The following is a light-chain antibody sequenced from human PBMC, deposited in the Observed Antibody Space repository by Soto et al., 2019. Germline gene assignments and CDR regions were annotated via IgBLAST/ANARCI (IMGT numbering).Light chain of an antibody. CDR3: QQYNTYPWT. CDR2: DAS. V-gene: IGKV1-16*01. CDR1: QAINTY. J-gene: IGKJ1*01. Sequence: DIQMTQSPSSLSASVGDRIIVTCRASQAINTYLNWYQQRPGQAPKFLIYDASSLESGVPSRFSGSGSGTEFTLTISTLQPDDFATYYCQQYNTYPWTFGQGTKVDI.